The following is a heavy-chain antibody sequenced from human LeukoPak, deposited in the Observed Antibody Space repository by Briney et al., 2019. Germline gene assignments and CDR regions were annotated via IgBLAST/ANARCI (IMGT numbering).Heavy chain of an antibody. CDR3: ARVFYDFLTGYSQAFDY. CDR1: GFTFSSYG. D-gene: IGHD3-9*01. J-gene: IGHJ4*02. CDR2: ISYDGSNK. Sequence: GGSMCLSWAASGFTFSSYGMHWVRQAPDKGLEWVAVISYDGSNKYYADSVKGRFTISRDNSKNTLYLQMNSLRAEDTAVYFCARVFYDFLTGYSQAFDYWGQGTLVTVSS. V-gene: IGHV3-30*03.